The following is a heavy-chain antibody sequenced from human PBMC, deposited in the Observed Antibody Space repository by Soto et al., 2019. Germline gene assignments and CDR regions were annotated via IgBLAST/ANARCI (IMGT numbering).Heavy chain of an antibody. Sequence: SETLSLTCTVSGGSISSYYWSWIRQPPGKGLEWIGYIYYSGSTNYNPSLKSRVTISVDTSKNQFSLKLSSVTAADTAVYYCARGKYRYGYHDAFDIRGQGTMDTFSS. CDR1: GGSISSYY. CDR2: IYYSGST. J-gene: IGHJ3*02. D-gene: IGHD5-18*01. V-gene: IGHV4-59*01. CDR3: ARGKYRYGYHDAFDI.